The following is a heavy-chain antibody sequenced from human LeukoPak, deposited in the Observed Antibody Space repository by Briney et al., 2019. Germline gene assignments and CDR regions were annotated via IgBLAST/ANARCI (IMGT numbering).Heavy chain of an antibody. Sequence: GASVKVSCKVSGYTLTELSMHWVRQAPGEGLEWMGGFDPEDGETIYAQKFQGRVTMTEDTSTDTAYMELSSLRSEDTAVYYCATDLGGRIAARQTPFDYWGQGTLVTVSS. J-gene: IGHJ4*02. CDR3: ATDLGGRIAARQTPFDY. D-gene: IGHD6-6*01. CDR1: GYTLTELS. CDR2: FDPEDGET. V-gene: IGHV1-24*01.